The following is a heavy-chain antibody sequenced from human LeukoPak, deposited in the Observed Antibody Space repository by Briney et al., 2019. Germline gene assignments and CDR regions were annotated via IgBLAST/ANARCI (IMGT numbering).Heavy chain of an antibody. CDR3: ASLVSHYSSSWYYYYGMDV. CDR2: IYYSGST. CDR1: GGSISSSSYY. V-gene: IGHV4-39*01. D-gene: IGHD6-13*01. J-gene: IGHJ6*02. Sequence: NPSETLSLACTVSGGSISSSSYYWGWIRQPPGKGLEWIGSIYYSGSTYYNPSLKSRVTISVDTSKNQFSLKLSSVTAADTAVYYCASLVSHYSSSWYYYYGMDVWGQGTTVTVSS.